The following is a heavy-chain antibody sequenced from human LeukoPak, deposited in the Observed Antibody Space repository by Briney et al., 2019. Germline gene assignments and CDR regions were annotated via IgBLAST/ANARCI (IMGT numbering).Heavy chain of an antibody. CDR2: IRHSGTT. CDR3: ARASYSYDTSGWVPFDY. J-gene: IGHJ4*02. CDR1: GYSISSGYY. V-gene: IGHV4-38-2*01. Sequence: SETLSLTCSVSGYSISSGYYWGWIRQPPGKGLEWIGTIRHSGTTYYNPSLKSRVTISIDSSKNQFSLKLTSVTAADTAVYYCARASYSYDTSGWVPFDYWGQGTLVTVSS. D-gene: IGHD3-22*01.